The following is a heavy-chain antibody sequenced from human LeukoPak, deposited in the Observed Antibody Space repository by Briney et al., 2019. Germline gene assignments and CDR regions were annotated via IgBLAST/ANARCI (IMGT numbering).Heavy chain of an antibody. V-gene: IGHV3-11*04. D-gene: IGHD3-22*01. J-gene: IGHJ4*02. CDR3: ARDLKSWDSSGYPFDY. Sequence: PGGSLRLSCAASGFTFSDYYMSWIRQAPGKGLEWVSYISSSGSTIYYADSVKGRFTISRDNAKNSLYLQMNSLRAEDTAVYYCARDLKSWDSSGYPFDYWGQGTLVTVSS. CDR2: ISSSGSTI. CDR1: GFTFSDYY.